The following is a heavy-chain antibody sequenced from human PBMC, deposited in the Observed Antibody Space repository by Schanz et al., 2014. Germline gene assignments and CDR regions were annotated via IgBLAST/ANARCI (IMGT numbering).Heavy chain of an antibody. D-gene: IGHD3-10*01. V-gene: IGHV3-23*01. CDR1: GFTFSSYA. CDR3: AKYRGYYRVSGSYRELEY. J-gene: IGHJ4*02. Sequence: EVQLLESGGGLVQPGGSLRLSCAASGFTFSSYAMSWVRQAPGKGLEWVSAISGGGGTTYYADSVKGRFTISRDNSKNTLYLQMKSLRAEDTAVYYCAKYRGYYRVSGSYRELEYWGQGTLVTVSS. CDR2: ISGGGGTT.